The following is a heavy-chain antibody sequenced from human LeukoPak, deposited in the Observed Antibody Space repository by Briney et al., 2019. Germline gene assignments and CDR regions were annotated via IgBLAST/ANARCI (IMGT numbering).Heavy chain of an antibody. CDR1: GGTFSSYA. D-gene: IGHD3-10*01. CDR2: TSSFSDNT. J-gene: IGHJ4*02. Sequence: ASVKVSCKASGGTFSSYAISWVRQAPGQGLEWMGWTSSFSDNTKYAERFQGRVTMTTDISTSTAYMELRSLRFDDTAVYYCARVQVKTRGSYFRDDYRGQGTLVTVSS. V-gene: IGHV1-18*01. CDR3: ARVQVKTRGSYFRDDY.